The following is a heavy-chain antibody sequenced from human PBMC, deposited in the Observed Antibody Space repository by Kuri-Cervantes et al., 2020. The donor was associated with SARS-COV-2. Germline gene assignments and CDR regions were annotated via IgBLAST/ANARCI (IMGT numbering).Heavy chain of an antibody. Sequence: SQTLSLTCAVYGGSFSDYYWSWIRQPPGKGLEWIGYIYYSGSTYYNPSLKSRVTISVDTSKNQFSLKLSSVTAADTAVYYCARGNGGRDAFDIWGQGTMVTVSS. CDR2: IYYSGST. D-gene: IGHD2-8*01. V-gene: IGHV4-30-4*08. CDR1: GGSFSDYY. CDR3: ARGNGGRDAFDI. J-gene: IGHJ3*02.